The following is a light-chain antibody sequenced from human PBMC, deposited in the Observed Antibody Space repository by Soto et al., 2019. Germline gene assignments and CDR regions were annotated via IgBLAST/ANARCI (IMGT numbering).Light chain of an antibody. CDR2: GAS. CDR1: QSVSGD. V-gene: IGKV3D-15*01. J-gene: IGKJ4*01. Sequence: EIVLTQSPATLSVSPGERATLSCLASQSVSGDLRWYQQKPGQAPRLLIYGASIRATDIPARFSGSGSGTEFSLTISSLQSEDFAVYYCQQYNDWPLTFGGGTKVDIK. CDR3: QQYNDWPLT.